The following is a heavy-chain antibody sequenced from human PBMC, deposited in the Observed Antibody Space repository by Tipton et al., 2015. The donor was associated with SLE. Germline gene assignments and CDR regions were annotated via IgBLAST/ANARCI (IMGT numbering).Heavy chain of an antibody. Sequence: GSLRLSCSASGFTFSSYAMHWVRQAPGKGLEYVSAISSNGGSTYYADSVKGRFTISRDNSKNTLYLQMNSLRAEDTAVYYCAKGGSSWHVGGYYFDYWGQGTLVAVSS. V-gene: IGHV3-64*04. D-gene: IGHD6-13*01. J-gene: IGHJ4*02. CDR3: AKGGSSWHVGGYYFDY. CDR2: ISSNGGST. CDR1: GFTFSSYA.